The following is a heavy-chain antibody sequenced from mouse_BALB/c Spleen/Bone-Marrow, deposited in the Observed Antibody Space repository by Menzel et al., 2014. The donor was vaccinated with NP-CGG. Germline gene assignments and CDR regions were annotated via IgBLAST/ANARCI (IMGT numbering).Heavy chain of an antibody. V-gene: IGHV1-77*01. D-gene: IGHD3-1*01. J-gene: IGHJ4*01. CDR2: IYPGSGST. Sequence: QVQLKHSGPELVKPGASVKMSCKASGYTFTDYVISWVKQRTGQGLEWIGEIYPGSGSTYYNEKFKGKATLTADKSSNTAYMQLSSLTSEDSAVYFCARGLGLPFYAMDYWGQGTSVTVSS. CDR1: GYTFTDYV. CDR3: ARGLGLPFYAMDY.